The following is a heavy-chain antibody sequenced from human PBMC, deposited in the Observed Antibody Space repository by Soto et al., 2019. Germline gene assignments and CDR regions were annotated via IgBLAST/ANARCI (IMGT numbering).Heavy chain of an antibody. CDR3: ARATIVVFGCGEVDV. V-gene: IGHV4-31*03. J-gene: IGHJ6*02. CDR1: GGSLSSGCYY. D-gene: IGHD2-2*01. Sequence: QVQLQESGTGLVKHSQTLSLTCTVSGGSLSSGCYYWSWLRQHPGKGLEWIGSSYSSGSTYYNPSLQSRVTILVDTSKNQFSLQLRSVTAADTAVYYGARATIVVFGCGEVDVWGQGTTVTVSS. CDR2: SYSSGST.